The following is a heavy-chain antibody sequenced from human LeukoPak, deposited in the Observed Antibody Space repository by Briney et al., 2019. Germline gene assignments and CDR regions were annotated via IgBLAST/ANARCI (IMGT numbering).Heavy chain of an antibody. Sequence: PGGSLRLSCAASGFTFSSYEMNWVRQAPGKGLEWVSYISSSGSTIYYADSVKGRFTISRDNAKNSLYLQMNSLRAEDTAVYYCAKPGIAVAEDYWGQGTLVTVSS. J-gene: IGHJ4*02. V-gene: IGHV3-48*03. CDR3: AKPGIAVAEDY. D-gene: IGHD6-19*01. CDR1: GFTFSSYE. CDR2: ISSSGSTI.